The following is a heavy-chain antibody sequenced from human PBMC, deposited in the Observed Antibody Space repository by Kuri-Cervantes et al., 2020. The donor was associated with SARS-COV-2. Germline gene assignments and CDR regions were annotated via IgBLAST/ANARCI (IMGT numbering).Heavy chain of an antibody. J-gene: IGHJ6*02. CDR3: ARHDYGDPLTYYYGMGV. D-gene: IGHD4-17*01. V-gene: IGHV4-61*01. CDR2: ICYNGST. Sequence: SETLSLTCTVSGSSVSSCSYYWSWIRPPPGKGLEWIGYICYNGSTNYTPSLKSRVTISVDTSKNQFSLKLSSVAAADTAMYYCARHDYGDPLTYYYGMGVWGHGTTVTVSS. CDR1: GSSVSSCSYY.